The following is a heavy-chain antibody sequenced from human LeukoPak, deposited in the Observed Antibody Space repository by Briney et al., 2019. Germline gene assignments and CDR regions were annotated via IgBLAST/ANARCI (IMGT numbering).Heavy chain of an antibody. CDR1: GYTFIGYY. CDR2: INPKNGDT. D-gene: IGHD6-19*01. J-gene: IGHJ4*02. Sequence: ASVKVSCKASGYTFIGYYIHWVRQAPGQGLEWMGWINPKNGDTNYAQKFQGKVTMTRDTSISTLYMELSRLRSDDTAVYYCARAIYSSGPFDYWGQGTPVTVSS. V-gene: IGHV1-2*02. CDR3: ARAIYSSGPFDY.